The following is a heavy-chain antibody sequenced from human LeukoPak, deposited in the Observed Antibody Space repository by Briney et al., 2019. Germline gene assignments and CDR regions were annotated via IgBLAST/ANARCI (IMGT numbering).Heavy chain of an antibody. V-gene: IGHV3-7*03. Sequence: GGSLRLSCAASGFTFSSYWMNWARQAPGKGLEWVASINHNGNVNYYVDSVKGRFTISRDNAKNSLYLQISNWRAEDTAVYFCARGGGLDVWGQGATVTVSS. CDR3: ARGGGLDV. D-gene: IGHD3-16*01. CDR2: INHNGNVN. CDR1: GFTFSSYW. J-gene: IGHJ6*02.